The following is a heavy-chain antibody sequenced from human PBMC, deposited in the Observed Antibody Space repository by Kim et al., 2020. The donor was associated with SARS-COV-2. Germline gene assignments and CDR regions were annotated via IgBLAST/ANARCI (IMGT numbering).Heavy chain of an antibody. Sequence: ASVKVSCKASGYTFTGYYMHWVRQAPGQGLEWMGRINPNSGGTNYAQKFQGRVTMTRDTSISTAYMERSRLRSDDTAVYYWARESPPHGYGMDVWGQGTTVTVSS. CDR1: GYTFTGYY. CDR3: ARESPPHGYGMDV. CDR2: INPNSGGT. J-gene: IGHJ6*02. V-gene: IGHV1-2*06.